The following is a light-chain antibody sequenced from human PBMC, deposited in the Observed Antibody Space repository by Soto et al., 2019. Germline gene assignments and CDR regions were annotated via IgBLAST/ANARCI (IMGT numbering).Light chain of an antibody. V-gene: IGKV3-15*01. Sequence: EIVMTQSPATLSVSPGERATLSCRASQSLSSNLAWYQQKYVQAPRLLIYGTSTRATGIPARFSGSGSGTEFTLTISSLQSEDFAVYYCQQYNYWPWTFGQGTKVEIK. CDR2: GTS. J-gene: IGKJ1*01. CDR3: QQYNYWPWT. CDR1: QSLSSN.